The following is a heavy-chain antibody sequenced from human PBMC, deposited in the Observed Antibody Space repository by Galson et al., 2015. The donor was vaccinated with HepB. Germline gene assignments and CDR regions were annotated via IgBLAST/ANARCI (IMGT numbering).Heavy chain of an antibody. J-gene: IGHJ4*02. CDR2: ISYDGSNK. CDR3: ARDGVATISPPDY. V-gene: IGHV3-30-3*01. D-gene: IGHD5-12*01. CDR1: GFTFSSYA. Sequence: SLRLSCAASGFTFSSYAMHWVRQAPGKGLEWVAVISYDGSNKYYADSVKGRFTISRDNSKNTLYLQMNSLRAEDTAVYYCARDGVATISPPDYWGQGTLVTVSS.